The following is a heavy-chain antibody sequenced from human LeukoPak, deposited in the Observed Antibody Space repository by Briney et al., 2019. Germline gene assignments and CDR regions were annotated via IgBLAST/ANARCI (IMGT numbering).Heavy chain of an antibody. D-gene: IGHD6-25*01. CDR2: ISTNTGNP. CDR1: GYTFTSYY. Sequence: ASVKVSCKASGYTFTSYYMHWVRQAPGQGLEWMGWISTNTGNPTYAQGFTGRFVFSLDTSVSTAYLQISSLKAEDTAVYYCARDAALIHFDQWGQGTLVTVSS. CDR3: ARDAALIHFDQ. V-gene: IGHV7-4-1*02. J-gene: IGHJ4*02.